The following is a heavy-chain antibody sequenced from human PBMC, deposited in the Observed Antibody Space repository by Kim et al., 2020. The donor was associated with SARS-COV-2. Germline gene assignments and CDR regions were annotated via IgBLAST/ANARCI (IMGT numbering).Heavy chain of an antibody. Sequence: ASVKVSCKASGYTFTSYTMHWVRQAPGQRLEWMGWINVGNGNTKYSQKFQGRVAITRDTSASIAFMELSSLRSEDTAVYYCAKLAVAGSGVEDYWGQGTLVTVSP. D-gene: IGHD6-19*01. CDR3: AKLAVAGSGVEDY. V-gene: IGHV1-3*01. CDR2: INVGNGNT. J-gene: IGHJ4*02. CDR1: GYTFTSYT.